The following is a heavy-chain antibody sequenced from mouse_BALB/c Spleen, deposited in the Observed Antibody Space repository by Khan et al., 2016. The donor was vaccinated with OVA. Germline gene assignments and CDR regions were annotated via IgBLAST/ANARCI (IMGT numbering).Heavy chain of an antibody. CDR3: ARSNSYWNFDV. D-gene: IGHD4-1*02. CDR1: GYTFTNYG. CDR2: INTYTGQP. J-gene: IGHJ1*01. Sequence: QIQLVQSGPELKKPGETVKISCKASGYTFTNYGMNWVKQAPGKGLKWMGWINTYTGQPTYADDFKGRFAFSLETSASTAYLQINNLKNEDTATYFCARSNSYWNFDVWGAGTTVTVSS. V-gene: IGHV9-3-1*01.